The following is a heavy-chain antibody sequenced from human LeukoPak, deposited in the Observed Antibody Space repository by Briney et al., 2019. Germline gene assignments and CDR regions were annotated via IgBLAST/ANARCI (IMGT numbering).Heavy chain of an antibody. Sequence: HPGGSLRLSCAASGFTFSSYEMNWVRQAPGKGLVWVSRINSDGSSTSYADSVKGRFTISRDNAKNTLYLQMNSLRAEDTAVYYCAREMDGYFDWFSPLRPLPDYWGQGTLVTVSS. J-gene: IGHJ4*02. V-gene: IGHV3-74*01. CDR2: INSDGSST. D-gene: IGHD3-9*01. CDR1: GFTFSSYE. CDR3: AREMDGYFDWFSPLRPLPDY.